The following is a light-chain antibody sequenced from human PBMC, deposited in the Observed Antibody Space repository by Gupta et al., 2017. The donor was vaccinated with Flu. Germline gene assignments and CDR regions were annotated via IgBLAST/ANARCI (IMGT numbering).Light chain of an antibody. CDR2: DVT. Sequence: QSALTQPASVSGSPGQSITISCTGPSSDIGSYNYVSWYQQHPGKAPKLLIYDVTNRPSGVSNRFSGSKSGDTASLTISGLQAEDEADYYCSSCTSSSTLVFGGGTKLTVL. V-gene: IGLV2-14*01. J-gene: IGLJ2*01. CDR1: SSDIGSYNY. CDR3: SSCTSSSTLV.